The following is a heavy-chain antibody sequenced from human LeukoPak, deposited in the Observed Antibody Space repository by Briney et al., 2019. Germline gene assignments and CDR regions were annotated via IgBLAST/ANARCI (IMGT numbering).Heavy chain of an antibody. J-gene: IGHJ4*02. V-gene: IGHV4-59*01. D-gene: IGHD6-19*01. CDR2: IYYSGST. Sequence: SETLSLTCTVSGDSISNYYWSWIRQPPGKGLEWIGYIYYSGSTNYNPSLKSRVTMSLDTSKNQFSLKLSSVTAADTAVYYCARVQTNGWYTYFDYWGQGTLVTVSS. CDR3: ARVQTNGWYTYFDY. CDR1: GDSISNYY.